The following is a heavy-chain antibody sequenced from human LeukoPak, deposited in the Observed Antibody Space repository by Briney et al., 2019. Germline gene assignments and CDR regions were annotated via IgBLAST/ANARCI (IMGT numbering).Heavy chain of an antibody. Sequence: PSETLSLTCTVSGGSLSSGYYYWTWIRQPAGKGLEWIGRIYTSGSTNYNPSLKSRVTISIATSKNQFSLKLSSVTAADTAVYYCARGLYYYGSGSPYPNWFDPWGQGTLVTVSS. CDR3: ARGLYYYGSGSPYPNWFDP. CDR2: IYTSGST. J-gene: IGHJ5*02. V-gene: IGHV4-61*02. CDR1: GGSLSSGYYY. D-gene: IGHD3-10*01.